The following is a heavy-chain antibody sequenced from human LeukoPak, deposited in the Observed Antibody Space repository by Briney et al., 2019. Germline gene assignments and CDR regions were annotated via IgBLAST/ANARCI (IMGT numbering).Heavy chain of an antibody. Sequence: GGSLRLSCAASGVTVSRDYMSWVRQAPGKGLEWVSVIYPDGTTYHTDFAKGRFTISRDDSKNTLYLQMNSLRAEDTAVYYCARDGYSPRHLGYWGQGTLVTVSS. V-gene: IGHV3-66*01. D-gene: IGHD5-12*01. J-gene: IGHJ4*02. CDR3: ARDGYSPRHLGY. CDR1: GVTVSRDY. CDR2: IYPDGTT.